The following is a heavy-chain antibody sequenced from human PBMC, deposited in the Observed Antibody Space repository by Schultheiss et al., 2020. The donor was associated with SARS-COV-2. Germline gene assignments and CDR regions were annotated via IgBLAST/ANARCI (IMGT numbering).Heavy chain of an antibody. CDR1: GGSISSYY. Sequence: SETLSLTCTVSGGSISSYYWSWIRQHPGKGLEWIGYIYYSGSTYYNPSLKSRVTISVDTSKNQFSLKLSSVTAADTAVYYCARVFGRGSNWFDPWGQGTLVTVSS. CDR3: ARVFGRGSNWFDP. V-gene: IGHV4-59*06. J-gene: IGHJ5*02. CDR2: IYYSGST. D-gene: IGHD3-16*02.